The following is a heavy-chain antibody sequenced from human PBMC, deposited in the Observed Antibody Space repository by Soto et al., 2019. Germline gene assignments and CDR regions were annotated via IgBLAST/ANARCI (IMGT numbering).Heavy chain of an antibody. Sequence: SETLSLTXTVSGGSISSYYWSWIRQPAGKGLEWIGRIYTSGSSNYNPSLKSRVTMSVDTSKNQFSLKLSSVTAADTAVYYCARVRIVGPRESYGMDVWGQGTTVTVSS. D-gene: IGHD1-26*01. J-gene: IGHJ6*02. CDR1: GGSISSYY. CDR2: IYTSGSS. CDR3: ARVRIVGPRESYGMDV. V-gene: IGHV4-4*07.